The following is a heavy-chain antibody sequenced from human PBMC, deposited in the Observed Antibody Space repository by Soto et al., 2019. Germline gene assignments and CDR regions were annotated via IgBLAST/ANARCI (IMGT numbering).Heavy chain of an antibody. D-gene: IGHD3-10*01. V-gene: IGHV3-48*01. CDR2: ISSSSSTI. CDR1: GFTFSSYS. J-gene: IGHJ4*02. Sequence: PGGSLRLSCAASGFTFSSYSMNWVRQAPGKGLEWVSYISSSSSTIYYADSVKGRFTISRDDAKNSLYLQMNSLRAEDTAVYYCARDPLWFGELLLDYWGQGTLVTVSS. CDR3: ARDPLWFGELLLDY.